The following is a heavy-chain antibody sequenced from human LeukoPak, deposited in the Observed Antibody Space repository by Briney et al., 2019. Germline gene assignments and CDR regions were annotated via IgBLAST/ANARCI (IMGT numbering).Heavy chain of an antibody. V-gene: IGHV4-59*01. CDR3: ARGVGAAGSIDI. CDR2: IYYRGST. D-gene: IGHD6-13*01. Sequence: PSETLSLTCTVSGGSICSDYWNWIRQPPGKGLEWIGYIYYRGSTNYNPSLKSRVSISVHTSKKQFSLKVSSVTTADTAIYYCARGVGAAGSIDIWGQGTMVTVSS. J-gene: IGHJ3*02. CDR1: GGSICSDY.